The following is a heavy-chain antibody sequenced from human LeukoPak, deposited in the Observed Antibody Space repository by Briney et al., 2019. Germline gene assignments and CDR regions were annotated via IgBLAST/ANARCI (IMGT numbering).Heavy chain of an antibody. D-gene: IGHD1-1*01. CDR1: GGSISSYY. V-gene: IGHV4-59*08. CDR2: IYYSGST. Sequence: SETLSLTCTVSGGSISSYYWSWIRQPPGKGLEWIGYIYYSGSTYYNPSLKSRVTISVDTSKNQFSLKLNSVTAADTAVYFCYKWNGLGGGSWGQGTLVTVSS. J-gene: IGHJ5*02. CDR3: YKWNGLGGGS.